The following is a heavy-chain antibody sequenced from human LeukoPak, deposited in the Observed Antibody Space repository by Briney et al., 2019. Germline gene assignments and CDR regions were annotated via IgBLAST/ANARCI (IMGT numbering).Heavy chain of an antibody. Sequence: GGSLRLSCAASGFTFSSYGMHWVRQAPGKGLEWVAVISYDGSNKYYADSVMGRFTISRDNSKNTLYLQMNSLRAEDTAVYYCAKDHLRGYSGYDLDYWGQGTLVTVSS. V-gene: IGHV3-30*18. D-gene: IGHD5-12*01. CDR2: ISYDGSNK. J-gene: IGHJ4*02. CDR1: GFTFSSYG. CDR3: AKDHLRGYSGYDLDY.